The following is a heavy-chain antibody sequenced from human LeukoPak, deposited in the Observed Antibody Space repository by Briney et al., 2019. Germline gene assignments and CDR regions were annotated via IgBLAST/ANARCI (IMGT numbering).Heavy chain of an antibody. CDR3: ARSYGDYVVGYNWFDP. D-gene: IGHD4-17*01. V-gene: IGHV1-2*02. CDR1: GYTFTGYY. J-gene: IGHJ5*02. CDR2: INPNSGGT. Sequence: ASVKVSCKASGYTFTGYYMHWVRQAPGQGLEWMGWINPNSGGTNYAQKFQGRVTMTRDTSISTAYMELSRLRSDDTAVYYCARSYGDYVVGYNWFDPWGQGTLVTVSS.